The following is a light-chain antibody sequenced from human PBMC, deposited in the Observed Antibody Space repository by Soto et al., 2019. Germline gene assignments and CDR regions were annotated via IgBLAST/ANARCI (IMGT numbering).Light chain of an antibody. CDR1: NIGSKS. V-gene: IGLV3-21*02. CDR2: DDS. J-gene: IGLJ1*01. Sequence: SYELTQPPSVSVAPGQTARLTCGGNNIGSKSVHWYQQKPGQAPVLGVYDDSDRPSGIPGRFCGANSGNTATLTIRRVEAGDEADYYCQVWDSSSDSYVFGTGTKLTVL. CDR3: QVWDSSSDSYV.